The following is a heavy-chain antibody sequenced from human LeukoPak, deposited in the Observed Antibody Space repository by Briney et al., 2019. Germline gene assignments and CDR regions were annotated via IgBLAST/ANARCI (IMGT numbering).Heavy chain of an antibody. CDR1: GGSISSGTYY. Sequence: SQTLSLTCTVSGGSISSGTYYLSWIRQSAGKGLEWIGLVYPSGGTNYNPSLKSRLTISIDASKNQFSLNLSSVTAADTAVYYCVTGGAPDCSVGTCYSLDSWGQGTLVTVSS. J-gene: IGHJ4*02. V-gene: IGHV4-61*02. D-gene: IGHD2-15*01. CDR3: VTGGAPDCSVGTCYSLDS. CDR2: VYPSGGT.